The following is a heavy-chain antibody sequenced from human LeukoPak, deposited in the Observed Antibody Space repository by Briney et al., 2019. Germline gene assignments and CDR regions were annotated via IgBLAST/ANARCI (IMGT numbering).Heavy chain of an antibody. CDR2: IIPILGIA. CDR3: ARDQEDTAMAFDY. J-gene: IGHJ4*02. D-gene: IGHD5-18*01. V-gene: IGHV1-69*04. CDR1: RGTFRSYV. Sequence: SVKQSRQASRGTFRSYVISWVRQAPGQGLEWMGRIIPILGIANYAHKFQGRVTITADKSTSTAYMELSSLRSEDTAVYYCARDQEDTAMAFDYWGQGTLVTVSS.